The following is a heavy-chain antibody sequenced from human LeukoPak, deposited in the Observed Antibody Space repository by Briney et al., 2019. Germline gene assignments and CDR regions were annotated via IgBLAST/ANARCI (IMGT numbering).Heavy chain of an antibody. Sequence: GGSLRLSCAASGFTVSSNYMSWVRQAPGKWLELGSVIYSGGSTHYADSVKGRFTISRDNSKNTLYLQMNSLRAEATAVYYCAREHHYYDSSGSQAAFDIWGQGTMVTVSS. J-gene: IGHJ3*02. CDR2: IYSGGST. CDR3: AREHHYYDSSGSQAAFDI. D-gene: IGHD3-22*01. V-gene: IGHV3-66*01. CDR1: GFTVSSNY.